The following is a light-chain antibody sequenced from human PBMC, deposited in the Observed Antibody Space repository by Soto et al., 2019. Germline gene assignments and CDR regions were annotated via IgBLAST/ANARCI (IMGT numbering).Light chain of an antibody. CDR3: QQSFTTPVT. J-gene: IGKJ1*01. Sequence: DIQMTQSPSSLSASVGDRVTITCRASQIIGTYLNWYQQKPGKAPNLLIYAASNLQSGVPSRFSGSGSGTDFTLTISSLQPEDFATYYFQQSFTTPVTFGQGTNVEIK. V-gene: IGKV1-39*01. CDR2: AAS. CDR1: QIIGTY.